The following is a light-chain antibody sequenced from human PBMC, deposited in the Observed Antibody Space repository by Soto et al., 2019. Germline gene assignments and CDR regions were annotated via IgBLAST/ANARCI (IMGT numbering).Light chain of an antibody. CDR2: GAS. V-gene: IGKV3-20*01. CDR3: QQYGSSPFT. J-gene: IGKJ3*01. Sequence: EIVLTQSPATLSLSPGERATLSCRASQSVSSTYLAWYQQKPGQAPRLLIYGASSRASGIPDRVSGSGSGTDFTLTISRLEPEDFAVYYCQQYGSSPFTFGPGTKVDIK. CDR1: QSVSSTY.